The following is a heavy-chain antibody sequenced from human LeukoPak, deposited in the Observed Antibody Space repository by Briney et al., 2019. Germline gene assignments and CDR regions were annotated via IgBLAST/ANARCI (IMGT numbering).Heavy chain of an antibody. V-gene: IGHV4-38-2*02. CDR3: ARGVYYYGMDV. CDR1: GYSISSGYY. Sequence: SETLSLTCTVSGYSISSGYYWGWVRQTPGKGLEWIASISHSGTPYYNPSLKSRVTISVDTSKNQFSLKLSSVTAADTAVYYCARGVYYYGMDVWGQETTVTVSS. CDR2: ISHSGTP. J-gene: IGHJ6*02.